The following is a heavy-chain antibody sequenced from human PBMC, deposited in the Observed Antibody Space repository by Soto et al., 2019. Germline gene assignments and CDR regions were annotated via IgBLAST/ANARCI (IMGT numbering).Heavy chain of an antibody. J-gene: IGHJ4*02. D-gene: IGHD6-19*01. CDR2: IYYSGST. V-gene: IGHV4-39*01. CDR3: ARHYSSGWDYFDY. CDR1: GGSIRSSSYY. Sequence: PSETLSLTCSVSGGSIRSSSYYWGWIRQPPGKGLEWIGSIYYSGSTYYNPSLKSRVTISVDTSKNQFSLKVTSVTAADTAVYYCARHYSSGWDYFDYWGQGTLVTVSS.